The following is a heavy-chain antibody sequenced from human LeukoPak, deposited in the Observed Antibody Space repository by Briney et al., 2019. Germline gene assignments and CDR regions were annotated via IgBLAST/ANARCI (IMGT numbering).Heavy chain of an antibody. CDR2: INPNSGGT. J-gene: IGHJ4*02. D-gene: IGHD2-2*01. CDR3: ARAPAKFVVVQGGLDY. CDR1: GYTFTGYY. V-gene: IGHV1-2*02. Sequence: GASVKVSCKASGYTFTGYYTHWVRQAPGQGLKWMGWINPNSGGTNYAQKFQGRVTMTRDTSISTAYMELSRLRSDDTAVYYCARAPAKFVVVQGGLDYWGQGTLVTVSS.